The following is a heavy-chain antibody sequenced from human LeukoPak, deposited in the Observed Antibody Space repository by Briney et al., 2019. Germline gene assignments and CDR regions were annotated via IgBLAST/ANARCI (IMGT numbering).Heavy chain of an antibody. CDR1: GASISSGSYY. J-gene: IGHJ6*03. Sequence: PSETLSLTCTVSGASISSGSYYWVWIRQPPGKGLEWIGEINHSGSTNYNPSLKSRVTISVDTSKNQFSLKLSSVTAADTAVYYCARGWVERGYYYYYMDVWGKGTTVTVSS. CDR3: ARGWVERGYYYYYMDV. D-gene: IGHD3-16*01. CDR2: INHSGST. V-gene: IGHV4-39*07.